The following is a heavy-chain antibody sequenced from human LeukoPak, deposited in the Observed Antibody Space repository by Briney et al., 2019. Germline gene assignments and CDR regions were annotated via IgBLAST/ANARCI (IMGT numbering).Heavy chain of an antibody. CDR3: ARGRGEGRGIAMVRGVRAPSYNWFDP. D-gene: IGHD3-10*01. CDR1: GGPISSSNYY. V-gene: IGHV4-39*07. Sequence: SETLSLTCTVSGGPISSSNYYWGWIRQPRGRGLEWIVSMFYRGNTYYNPSLKSRFTISLDTSKKQFSLKLSSVTAADTAVYYCARGRGEGRGIAMVRGVRAPSYNWFDPWGHGTQVTVSS. J-gene: IGHJ5*02. CDR2: MFYRGNT.